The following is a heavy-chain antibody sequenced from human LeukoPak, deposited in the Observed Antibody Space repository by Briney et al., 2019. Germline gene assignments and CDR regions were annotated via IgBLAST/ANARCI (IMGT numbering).Heavy chain of an antibody. Sequence: GGSLRLSCAASGFMFSSNWMSWVRLAPGKGLEWVANIKEDGTETYYVDSVKGRFTISRDNAKNSLYLQMNSLRVEDTAVYYCAKEDRSLQTYWGQGTLVTVSS. CDR2: IKEDGTET. CDR1: GFMFSSNW. D-gene: IGHD1-14*01. CDR3: AKEDRSLQTY. V-gene: IGHV3-7*03. J-gene: IGHJ4*02.